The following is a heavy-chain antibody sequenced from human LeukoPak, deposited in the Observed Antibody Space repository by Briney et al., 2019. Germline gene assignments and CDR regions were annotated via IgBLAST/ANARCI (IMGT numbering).Heavy chain of an antibody. J-gene: IGHJ4*02. CDR2: ISPNSGGT. CDR3: ARVKMTTVTTYDY. V-gene: IGHV1-2*06. Sequence: GASVKVSCKASGYTFTGYYMHWVRQAPGQGLEWMGRISPNSGGTNYAQKFQGRVTMTRDTSISTAYMVLSRLRSDDTAVYYCARVKMTTVTTYDYWGQGTLVTVSS. CDR1: GYTFTGYY. D-gene: IGHD4-17*01.